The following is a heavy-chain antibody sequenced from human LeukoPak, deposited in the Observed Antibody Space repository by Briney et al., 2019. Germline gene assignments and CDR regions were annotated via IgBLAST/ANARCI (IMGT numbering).Heavy chain of an antibody. CDR3: AKENSGSYSPVYF. D-gene: IGHD3-10*01. CDR1: GFTFSTYG. J-gene: IGHJ4*02. CDR2: VTSGGTT. Sequence: QPGGSLRLSCAASGFTFSTYGMTWVRQAPGKGLEWVSSVTSGGTTYYAGSVKGRFTISRDNSKNTVYLQMNSLRDEDTALYHCAKENSGSYSPVYFWGQGTLVTVSS. V-gene: IGHV3-23*01.